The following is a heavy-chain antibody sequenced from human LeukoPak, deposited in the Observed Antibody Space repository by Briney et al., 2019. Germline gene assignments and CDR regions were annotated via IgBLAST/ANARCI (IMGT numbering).Heavy chain of an antibody. D-gene: IGHD6-19*01. J-gene: IGHJ4*02. Sequence: GGSLRLSCAASGFTVSNSYISWVRQAPGKGLEWVSVIHSGGTTYYADSVKGRFTISRDNSKNTLYLQMNSLRAEDTAVYYCVSWPAGWYGEDSWGQGTLVTVSS. V-gene: IGHV3-66*01. CDR1: GFTVSNSY. CDR3: VSWPAGWYGEDS. CDR2: IHSGGTT.